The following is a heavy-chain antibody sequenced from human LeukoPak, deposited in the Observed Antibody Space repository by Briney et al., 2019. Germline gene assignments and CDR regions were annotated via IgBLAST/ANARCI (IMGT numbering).Heavy chain of an antibody. J-gene: IGHJ4*02. Sequence: PSETLSLTCTVSGGSISSYYWSRIRQPPGKGLEWIGYIYYSGSTNYNPSLKSRVTISVDTSKNQFSLKLSSVTAADTAVYYCARILRGYSYGYIDYWGQGTLVTVSS. CDR1: GGSISSYY. CDR2: IYYSGST. D-gene: IGHD5-18*01. CDR3: ARILRGYSYGYIDY. V-gene: IGHV4-59*08.